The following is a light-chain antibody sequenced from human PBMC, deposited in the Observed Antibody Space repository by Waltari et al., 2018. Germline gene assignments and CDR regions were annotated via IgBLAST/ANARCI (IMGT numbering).Light chain of an antibody. CDR3: QQYNNWPPGDT. CDR1: QSVSSN. CDR2: GAS. Sequence: ELVMTQSPATLSVSPGERATLSCRASQSVSSNLAWYQQKPGQAPRLLIYGASTRATGIPDRFSGSGSGTEFTLTISSLQSEDFAVYYCQQYNNWPPGDTFGQGTKLEIK. J-gene: IGKJ2*01. V-gene: IGKV3-15*01.